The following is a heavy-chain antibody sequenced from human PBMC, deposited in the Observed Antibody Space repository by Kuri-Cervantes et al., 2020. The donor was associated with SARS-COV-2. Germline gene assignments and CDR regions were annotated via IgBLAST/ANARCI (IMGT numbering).Heavy chain of an antibody. Sequence: GGSLRLSCAASGFTFSSYGMHWVRQAPGKGLEWVAFIRYDGSNKYYADSVKGRFTISRDNSKNTLYLQMNSLRAEDTAVYYCAREAPALRSSPFDNWGQGTLVTVSS. CDR3: AREAPALRSSPFDN. CDR2: IRYDGSNK. J-gene: IGHJ4*02. V-gene: IGHV3-30*02. D-gene: IGHD6-6*01. CDR1: GFTFSSYG.